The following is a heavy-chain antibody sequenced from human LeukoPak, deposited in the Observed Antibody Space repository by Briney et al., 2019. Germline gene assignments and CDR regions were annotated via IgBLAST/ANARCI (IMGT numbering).Heavy chain of an antibody. CDR1: GGSFSDYS. CDR2: IYHSGST. D-gene: IGHD4-17*01. CDR3: ARGHLYGDYVSNWFDP. V-gene: IGHV4-30-2*01. J-gene: IGHJ5*02. Sequence: SETLSLTCAVYGGSFSDYSWSWIRQPPGKGLEWIGYIYHSGSTYYNPSLKSRVTISVDRSKNQFSLKLSSVTAADTAVYYCARGHLYGDYVSNWFDPWGQGTLVTVSS.